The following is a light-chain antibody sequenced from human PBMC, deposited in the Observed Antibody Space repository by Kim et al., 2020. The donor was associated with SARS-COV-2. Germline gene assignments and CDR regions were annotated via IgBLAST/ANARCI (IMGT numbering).Light chain of an antibody. Sequence: GQSLTRSCSGPGSDIGAFNHVSWYQQPPGTGPKLMIYEVTNRPSGISNRFSGSKSGNTASLTISGLQAEDEGDYYCSAYTTSGTWVFGGGTQLTVL. V-gene: IGLV2-14*01. CDR2: EVT. CDR1: GSDIGAFNH. J-gene: IGLJ3*02. CDR3: SAYTTSGTWV.